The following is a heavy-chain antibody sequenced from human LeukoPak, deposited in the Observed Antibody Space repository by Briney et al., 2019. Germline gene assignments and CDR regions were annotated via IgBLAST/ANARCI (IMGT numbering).Heavy chain of an antibody. CDR1: GYTFTSYD. CDR3: AREDSGSYYGNWFDP. D-gene: IGHD1-26*01. J-gene: IGHJ5*02. V-gene: IGHV1-8*01. Sequence: ASEKVSCKASGYTFTSYDINWVRQATGQGLEWMGWMNPNSGNTGYAQKFQGRVTMTRNTSISTAYMELSSLRSEDTAVYYCAREDSGSYYGNWFDPWGQGTLVTVSS. CDR2: MNPNSGNT.